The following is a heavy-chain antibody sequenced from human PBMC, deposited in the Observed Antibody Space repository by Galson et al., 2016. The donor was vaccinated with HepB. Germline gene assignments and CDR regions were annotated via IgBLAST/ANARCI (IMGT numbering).Heavy chain of an antibody. J-gene: IGHJ5*02. CDR3: ARGAIYFDILAGCPDS. CDR1: GFTFSSYG. CDR2: IWYDGGDK. V-gene: IGHV3-33*01. Sequence: SLRLSCAASGFTFSSYGRHWVRQAPGKGLEWVALIWYDGGDKYYGDSVKGRFIISRDNSKNTLYLQMNSLRAEDTAVYYCARGAIYFDILAGCPDSWGQGVLVTVSS. D-gene: IGHD3-9*01.